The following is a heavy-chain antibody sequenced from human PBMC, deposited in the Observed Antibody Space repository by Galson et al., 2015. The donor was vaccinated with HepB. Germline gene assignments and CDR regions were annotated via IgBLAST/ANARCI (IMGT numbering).Heavy chain of an antibody. D-gene: IGHD2-21*01. CDR3: ARCYREKDTPYHFYGLDV. V-gene: IGHV1-2*02. J-gene: IGHJ6*02. CDR2: INPDSGGT. CDR1: GYTFTGYH. Sequence: SVKVSCKASGYTFTGYHIHWVRQAPGQGLEWMGWINPDSGGTSFAQNFQGRVTMTRDTSITTAYMDLSSLTSDDTAVYYCARCYREKDTPYHFYGLDVWGQGTTVTVSS.